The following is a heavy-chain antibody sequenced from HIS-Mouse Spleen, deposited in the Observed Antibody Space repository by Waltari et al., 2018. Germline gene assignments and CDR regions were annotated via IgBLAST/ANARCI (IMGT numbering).Heavy chain of an antibody. V-gene: IGHV4-34*01. CDR3: ARGLAARFDY. CDR2: INHSGST. J-gene: IGHJ4*02. Sequence: INHSGSTNYNPSLKSRVTISVDTSKNQFSLKLSSVTAADTAVYYCARGLAARFDYWGQGTLVTVSS. D-gene: IGHD6-6*01.